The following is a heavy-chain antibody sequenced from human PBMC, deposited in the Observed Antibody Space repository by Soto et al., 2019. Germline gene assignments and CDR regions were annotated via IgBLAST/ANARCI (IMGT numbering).Heavy chain of an antibody. CDR3: TSSYFGSYFFAY. V-gene: IGHV3-15*07. D-gene: IGHD1-26*01. J-gene: IGHJ4*02. CDR1: GFTFSNAW. Sequence: EVQLVESGGGLVKPGGSLRLSCAASGFTFSNAWMNWVRQAPGKGLEWVGRIKSKTDGGTTDYAAPVKGRFTISRDDSKNTLYLQMNSMKTEDTAVYYCTSSYFGSYFFAYWGQGTLVTVSS. CDR2: IKSKTDGGTT.